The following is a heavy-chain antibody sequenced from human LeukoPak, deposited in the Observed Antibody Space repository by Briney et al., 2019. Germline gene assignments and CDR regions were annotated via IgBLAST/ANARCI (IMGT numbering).Heavy chain of an antibody. Sequence: PSGTLSLTCTVSGGSISSGGYYWSWIRQHPGKGLEWIGYIYYSGSTYYNPSLKSRVTISVDTSKNQFSLKLSSVTAADTAVYYCARAYYYDSSGYYSSFDYWGQGTLVTVSS. D-gene: IGHD3-22*01. CDR3: ARAYYYDSSGYYSSFDY. CDR1: GGSISSGGYY. V-gene: IGHV4-31*03. J-gene: IGHJ4*02. CDR2: IYYSGST.